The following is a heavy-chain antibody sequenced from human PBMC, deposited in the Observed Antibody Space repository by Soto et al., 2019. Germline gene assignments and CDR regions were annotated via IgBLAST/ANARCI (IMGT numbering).Heavy chain of an antibody. D-gene: IGHD2-21*02. CDR2: INPNSGGT. Sequence: ASVKVSCKASGYTFTGYYMHWVRQAPGQGLEWMGWINPNSGGTNYAQKFQGWVTMTRDTSISTAYMELSRLRSDATAVYYCARGEALAYCGGDCYFFDYWGQGTLVTVSS. CDR3: ARGEALAYCGGDCYFFDY. CDR1: GYTFTGYY. V-gene: IGHV1-2*04. J-gene: IGHJ4*02.